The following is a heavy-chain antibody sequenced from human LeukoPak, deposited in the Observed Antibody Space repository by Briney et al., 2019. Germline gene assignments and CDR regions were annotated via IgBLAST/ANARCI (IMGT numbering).Heavy chain of an antibody. CDR1: GYTFTGYY. CDR3: VAGSGSRDYFDY. J-gene: IGHJ4*02. V-gene: IGHV1-2*02. D-gene: IGHD3-10*01. CDR2: INPKSGDT. Sequence: GASVKVSCMASGYTFTGYYIHWVRQAPGQGLEWMGWINPKSGDTNYVQKFQGRVTMTRDTSISTAYMELSRLRSDDTAVYYCVAGSGSRDYFDYWGQGTLVTVSS.